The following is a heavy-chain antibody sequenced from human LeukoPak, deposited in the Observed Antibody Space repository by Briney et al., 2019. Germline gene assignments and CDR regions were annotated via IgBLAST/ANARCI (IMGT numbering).Heavy chain of an antibody. J-gene: IGHJ4*02. CDR1: GFTVSSNY. D-gene: IGHD6-13*01. CDR2: IYSGGST. V-gene: IGHV3-53*01. Sequence: GGSLRLSCAASGFTVSSNYTSWVRQAPGKGLEWVSVIYSGGSTYYADSVKGRFTISRDNSKNTLYLQMNSLRAEDTAVYYCAREEGAAAGSDYWGQGTLVTVS. CDR3: AREEGAAAGSDY.